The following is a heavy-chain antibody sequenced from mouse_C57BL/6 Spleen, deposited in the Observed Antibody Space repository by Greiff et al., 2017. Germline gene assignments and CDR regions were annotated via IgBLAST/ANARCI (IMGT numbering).Heavy chain of an antibody. D-gene: IGHD1-1*01. CDR1: GFTFSDYG. CDR2: ISSGSSTS. CDR3: ARPNYYSSSYRAMDY. Sequence: DVHLVESGGGLVKPGGSLKLSCAASGFTFSDYGMHWVRQAPEQGLEWVAYISSGSSTSYYADTVKGRFTFSRDTAKNTLFLQMTSLRSEDAAMYYCARPNYYSSSYRAMDYWGQGTSVTVSS. V-gene: IGHV5-17*01. J-gene: IGHJ4*01.